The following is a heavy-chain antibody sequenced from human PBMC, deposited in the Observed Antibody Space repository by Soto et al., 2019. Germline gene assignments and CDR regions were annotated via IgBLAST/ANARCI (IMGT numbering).Heavy chain of an antibody. CDR1: GYTFTAYY. D-gene: IGHD1-26*01. V-gene: IGHV1-46*01. J-gene: IGHJ6*02. CDR2: INPSGGST. CDR3: ARDEGATIDYFYYAMDV. Sequence: ASVKVSCKASGYTFTAYYIHWVRQAPGQGLEWMGIINPSGGSTSYAQKFQGRMTMTTDTSTSTFYMELRTLTSADTAVYYCARDEGATIDYFYYAMDVWGQGTTVT.